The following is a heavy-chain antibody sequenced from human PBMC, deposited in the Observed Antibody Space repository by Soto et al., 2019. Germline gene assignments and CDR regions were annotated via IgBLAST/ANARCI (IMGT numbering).Heavy chain of an antibody. CDR3: ARDPVGYYDSSGQSRCLDY. J-gene: IGHJ4*02. V-gene: IGHV1-46*01. CDR2: INPSGGST. Sequence: QVQLVQSGAEVKKPGASVKVSCKASGYTFTSYYMHWVRQAPGQGLEWMGIINPSGGSTSYAQKFQGRVTMTRDTSTSTVYMELSSLRSEDTAVYYCARDPVGYYDSSGQSRCLDYWGQGTLVTVSS. CDR1: GYTFTSYY. D-gene: IGHD3-22*01.